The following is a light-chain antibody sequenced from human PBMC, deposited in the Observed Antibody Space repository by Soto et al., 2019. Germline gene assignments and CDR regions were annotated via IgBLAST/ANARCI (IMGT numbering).Light chain of an antibody. V-gene: IGLV7-46*01. CDR2: DTN. Sequence: QAVVTQEPSLTVSPGGTVTLTCGSSTGDVTSTHYPYWFQQKPGQAPTTLIYDTNNRHSWTPARFSGSLLGGRAALSLSGAQPEDEADYYCLLSYSGARVFGGGTKLTVL. J-gene: IGLJ3*02. CDR1: TGDVTSTHY. CDR3: LLSYSGARV.